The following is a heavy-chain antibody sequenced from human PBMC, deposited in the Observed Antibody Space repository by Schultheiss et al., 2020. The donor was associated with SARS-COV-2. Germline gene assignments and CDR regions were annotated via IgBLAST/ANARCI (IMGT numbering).Heavy chain of an antibody. CDR2: INHSGST. D-gene: IGHD1-1*01. CDR3: GRDKSGTEYNWFDP. V-gene: IGHV4-34*01. Sequence: SETLSLTCAVYGGSFSGYYWSWIRQPPGKGLEWIEEINHSGSTNYNPSLKSRVTISVDRSKNQFSLKLSSVTAADTAVYYCGRDKSGTEYNWFDPWGQGTLVTVSS. J-gene: IGHJ5*02. CDR1: GGSFSGYY.